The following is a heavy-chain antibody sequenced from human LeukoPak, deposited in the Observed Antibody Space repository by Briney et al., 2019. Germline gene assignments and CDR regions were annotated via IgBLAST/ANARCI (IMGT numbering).Heavy chain of an antibody. CDR3: ARGGSIQLPVDYYYMDV. CDR1: GFTFSSYA. CDR2: ISYEGSNK. V-gene: IGHV3-30-3*01. J-gene: IGHJ6*03. Sequence: GGSLRLSFAASGFTFSSYAMHSLRQAPAKGLEGVAVISYEGSNKHYADSVKGRFTNSRVNSKNTMYLKMDSLRTEDTAVYYCARGGSIQLPVDYYYMDVWGKGTTVTVSS. D-gene: IGHD5-18*01.